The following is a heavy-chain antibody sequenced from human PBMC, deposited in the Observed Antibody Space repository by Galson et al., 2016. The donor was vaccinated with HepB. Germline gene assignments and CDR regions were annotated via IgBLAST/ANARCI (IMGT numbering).Heavy chain of an antibody. J-gene: IGHJ4*02. D-gene: IGHD1-1*01. CDR2: IDEEGSET. Sequence: SLRLSCAASGFIFSDDWMHWVRQTAGRGLVYIAHIDEEGSETSYADSVKGRFTISRDNAKNTVFLQMNRLRADDTAVYFSAKGGPQGTGTLDSWGQGTQVTVSS. V-gene: IGHV3-74*01. CDR1: GFIFSDDW. CDR3: AKGGPQGTGTLDS.